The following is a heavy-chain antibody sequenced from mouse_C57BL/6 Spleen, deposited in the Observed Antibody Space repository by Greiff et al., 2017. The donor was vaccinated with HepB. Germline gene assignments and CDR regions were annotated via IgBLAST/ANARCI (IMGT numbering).Heavy chain of an antibody. CDR1: GYTFTSYW. CDR3: ARDGPYYYGSSWFAY. Sequence: VQLQQSGTELVKPGASVKLSCKASGYTFTSYWMHWVKQRPGQGLEWIGNINPSNGGTNYNEKCKSKATLTVDKSSSTAYMQLSSLTSEDSAVYYCARDGPYYYGSSWFAYWGQGALVTVSA. CDR2: INPSNGGT. D-gene: IGHD1-1*01. V-gene: IGHV1-53*01. J-gene: IGHJ3*01.